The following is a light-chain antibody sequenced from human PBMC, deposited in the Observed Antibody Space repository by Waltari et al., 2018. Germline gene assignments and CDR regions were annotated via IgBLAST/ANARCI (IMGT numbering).Light chain of an antibody. Sequence: EIVLTQSPATLSSSPGERATLSGRPSQSVSSSLAWYQQKGGQAPRLLIYDASNRAAGIPARFSGSGSGTDFTLTISSLEPEDFTVYYCQHRSNWPSLTFGGGTKVEI. CDR1: QSVSSS. CDR3: QHRSNWPSLT. V-gene: IGKV3-11*01. J-gene: IGKJ4*01. CDR2: DAS.